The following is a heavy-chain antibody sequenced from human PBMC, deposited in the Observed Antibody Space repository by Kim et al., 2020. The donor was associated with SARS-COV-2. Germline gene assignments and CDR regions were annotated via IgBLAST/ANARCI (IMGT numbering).Heavy chain of an antibody. J-gene: IGHJ4*02. CDR1: GFTFSNYG. CDR3: ARTMSGSYSAFDY. D-gene: IGHD1-26*01. CDR2: INCGAGTT. V-gene: IGHV3-48*02. Sequence: GGSLRLSCAASGFTFSNYGMSWVRQAPGKGLEWVSYINCGAGTTYYSESMKGRFIVSRDNVKNALYLHMNSLRDEDTAVYYCARTMSGSYSAFDYWGQGTLVTVST.